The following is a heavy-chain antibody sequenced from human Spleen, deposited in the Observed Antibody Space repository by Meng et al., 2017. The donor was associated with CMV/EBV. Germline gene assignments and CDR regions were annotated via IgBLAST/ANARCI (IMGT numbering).Heavy chain of an antibody. CDR1: GFTFSSYT. V-gene: IGHV3-7*01. J-gene: IGHJ4*02. Sequence: LRLSCAATGFTFSSYTIHWVRQAPVQGLEWVGNIRDDGSDKYYVDSVKGRFTISRDNAKNSLYLQMNSLRAEDTAVYYCARISEGFDYWGQGTLVTVSS. CDR2: IRDDGSDK. CDR3: ARISEGFDY.